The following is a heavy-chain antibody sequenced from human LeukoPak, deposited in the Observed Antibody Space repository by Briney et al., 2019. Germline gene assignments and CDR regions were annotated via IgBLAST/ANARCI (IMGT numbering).Heavy chain of an antibody. CDR1: GFTFSSYS. D-gene: IGHD3-22*01. CDR2: ISYDGSNK. Sequence: GRSLRLSCAASGFTFSSYSMHWVRQAPGKGLEWVAVISYDGSNKYYADSVKGRFTISRDNSKNTLYLQMNSLRAEDTAVYYCAKNLYDSSGYCLDYWGQGTLVTVSS. CDR3: AKNLYDSSGYCLDY. J-gene: IGHJ4*02. V-gene: IGHV3-30*18.